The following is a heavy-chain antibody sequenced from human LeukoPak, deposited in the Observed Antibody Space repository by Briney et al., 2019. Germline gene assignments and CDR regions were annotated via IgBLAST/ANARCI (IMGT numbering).Heavy chain of an antibody. CDR1: GGSFSGYY. D-gene: IGHD6-13*01. J-gene: IGHJ4*02. V-gene: IGHV4-34*01. CDR3: ARAAVLAKPGIAAAANPEYYFDY. Sequence: PSETLSLTCAVYGGSFSGYYWSWIRQPPGKGLERIGEINHSGSTNYNPSLKSRVTISVDTSKNQFSLKLSSVTAADTAVYYCARAAVLAKPGIAAAANPEYYFDYWGQGTLVTVSS. CDR2: INHSGST.